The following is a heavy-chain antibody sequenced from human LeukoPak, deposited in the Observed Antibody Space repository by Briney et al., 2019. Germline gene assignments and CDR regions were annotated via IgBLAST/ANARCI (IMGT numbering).Heavy chain of an antibody. J-gene: IGHJ4*02. D-gene: IGHD6-13*01. CDR2: IYYSGST. CDR1: GGSLSSYY. Sequence: SETLSLTCTVSGGSLSSYYWSWIRQPPGKGLEWIGYIYYSGSTNYNPSLKSRVTISVDTSKNQFSLKLSSVTAADTAVYYCARHYSSSWYVRYFDYWGQGTLVTVSP. V-gene: IGHV4-59*08. CDR3: ARHYSSSWYVRYFDY.